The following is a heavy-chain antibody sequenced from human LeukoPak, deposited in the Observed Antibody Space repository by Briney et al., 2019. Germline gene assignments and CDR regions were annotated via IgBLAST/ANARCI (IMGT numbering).Heavy chain of an antibody. CDR3: ATKAPYYYDSSGRYYGMDV. Sequence: GRSLRLSCAASGFTFSSYGMHWVRQAPGKGLEWVSGISWNSGSIGYADSVKGRFTISRDNAKNSLYLQMNSLRAEDTALYYCATKAPYYYDSSGRYYGMDVWGQGTTVTVSS. CDR1: GFTFSSYG. J-gene: IGHJ6*02. CDR2: ISWNSGSI. V-gene: IGHV3-9*01. D-gene: IGHD3-22*01.